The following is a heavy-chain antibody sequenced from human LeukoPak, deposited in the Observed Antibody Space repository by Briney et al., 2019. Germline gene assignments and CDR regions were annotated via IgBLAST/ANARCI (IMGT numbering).Heavy chain of an antibody. CDR3: AGHSFDTVDAFDV. D-gene: IGHD2-15*01. V-gene: IGHV5-10-1*01. CDR2: IDPNEYYT. CDR1: GYSFTSYW. J-gene: IGHJ3*01. Sequence: GESLKISCKASGYSFTSYWITWVRQMPGKGLEWMGRIDPNEYYTNYSPSFQGHVTISVDKSISTAYLQWRSLRASDTAMYFCAGHSFDTVDAFDVWGQGTIVTVSA.